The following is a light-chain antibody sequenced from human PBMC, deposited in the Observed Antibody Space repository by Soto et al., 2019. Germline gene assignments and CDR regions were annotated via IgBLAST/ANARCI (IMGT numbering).Light chain of an antibody. V-gene: IGKV1-5*03. J-gene: IGKJ1*01. CDR1: QIISSW. CDR2: KAS. CDR3: QQYSGYLWT. Sequence: DIEMTQSPSTLSASVGDRVTITCRASQIISSWLAWYQQQPGKAPKLLVYKASILQSGVPSRFSGSESGTEFSLTISSLQPDDFATYYCQQYSGYLWTFGQGTKVEVK.